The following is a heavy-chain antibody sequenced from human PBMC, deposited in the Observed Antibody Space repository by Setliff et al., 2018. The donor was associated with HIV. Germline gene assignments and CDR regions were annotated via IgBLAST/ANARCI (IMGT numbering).Heavy chain of an antibody. V-gene: IGHV4-4*07. Sequence: SETLSLTCNVSGDSLNTYYWSWIRQSGGKGLEWIVRIYASGKATFNPSLKSRVRMSVDTSKNQFSLKLTSVTASDTAVYYCARGNNDLESFDYWGQGAQVTVSS. J-gene: IGHJ4*02. CDR3: ARGNNDLESFDY. CDR2: IYASGKA. CDR1: GDSLNTYY. D-gene: IGHD3-3*01.